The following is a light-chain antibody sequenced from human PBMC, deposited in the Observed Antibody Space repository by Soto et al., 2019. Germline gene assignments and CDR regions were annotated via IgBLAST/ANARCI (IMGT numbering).Light chain of an antibody. CDR3: SSYASNNAQL. CDR2: DVS. J-gene: IGLJ2*01. Sequence: QSVLTQPASVSGTPGQSITVSCIGTSSDIGRYNYVSWYQQHPGRAPKLIIRDVSSRPAGVPARFSGSKSGSSASLTISGLQVEDEAYYFCSSYASNNAQLFGGGTKLTVL. V-gene: IGLV2-14*03. CDR1: SSDIGRYNY.